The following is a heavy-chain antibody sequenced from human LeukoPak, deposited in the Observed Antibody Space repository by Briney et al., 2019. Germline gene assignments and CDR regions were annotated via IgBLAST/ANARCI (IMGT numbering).Heavy chain of an antibody. Sequence: SVKVSCKASGGTFSSYAISWMRQAPGQGLEWMGGIIPIFGTANYAQKFQGRVTITADESTSTAYMELSSLRSEDTAVYYCARGTGYSSGWYGVYFDYWGQGTLVTVSS. V-gene: IGHV1-69*13. CDR3: ARGTGYSSGWYGVYFDY. J-gene: IGHJ4*02. D-gene: IGHD6-13*01. CDR2: IIPIFGTA. CDR1: GGTFSSYA.